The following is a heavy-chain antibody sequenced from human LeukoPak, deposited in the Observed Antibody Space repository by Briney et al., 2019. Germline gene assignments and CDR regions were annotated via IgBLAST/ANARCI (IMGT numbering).Heavy chain of an antibody. Sequence: GESLKISCKGSGYSFTSYWIGWVRQMPGKGLEWMGIIYPGDSDTRYSPSFQGQVTISADKSISTAYLQWSSLKASDTAMYYCARADTPRLLSSTPPDYWGQGTLVTVSS. CDR2: IYPGDSDT. CDR1: GYSFTSYW. D-gene: IGHD2-2*01. CDR3: ARADTPRLLSSTPPDY. J-gene: IGHJ4*02. V-gene: IGHV5-51*01.